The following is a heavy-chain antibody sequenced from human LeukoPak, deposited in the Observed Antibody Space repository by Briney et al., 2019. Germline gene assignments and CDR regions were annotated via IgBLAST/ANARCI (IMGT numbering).Heavy chain of an antibody. D-gene: IGHD7-27*01. CDR3: ASRKLGNDY. V-gene: IGHV4-59*01. CDR1: GGSISNYY. Sequence: PSETLSLTCTVSGGSISNYYWSWIRQSPGKGLEWIGYIYHTGSTSYSPSLKSRVTISADTSQNQFSLKLSSVTAADTAVYYCASRKLGNDYWGQGTLVTVSS. CDR2: IYHTGST. J-gene: IGHJ4*02.